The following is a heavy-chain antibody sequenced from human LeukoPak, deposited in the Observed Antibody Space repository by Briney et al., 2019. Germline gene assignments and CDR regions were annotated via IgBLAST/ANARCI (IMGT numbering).Heavy chain of an antibody. CDR3: AKDPCQLTSAYYFDY. CDR2: ISGSGGST. Sequence: GGSLRLSCAASGFTFSSYAMSWVRQAPGKGLEWVSAISGSGGSTCYADSVKGRFTISRDNSKNTLYLQMNSLRAEDTAVYYCAKDPCQLTSAYYFDYWGQGTLVTVSS. CDR1: GFTFSSYA. V-gene: IGHV3-23*01. J-gene: IGHJ4*02. D-gene: IGHD4/OR15-4a*01.